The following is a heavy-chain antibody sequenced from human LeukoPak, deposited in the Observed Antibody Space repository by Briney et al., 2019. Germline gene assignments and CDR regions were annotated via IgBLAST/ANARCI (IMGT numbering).Heavy chain of an antibody. D-gene: IGHD2-2*01. Sequence: GGSLRLSCAASGFTFSTFSMNWVHQAPGKGLEWVSSISKGGSYIYYADSVKGRFTLSRDNAKNSLYLQMNSLRAEDTAIYYCTKDWGTTGPYDSWGQGTLVTVSS. CDR1: GFTFSTFS. J-gene: IGHJ4*02. CDR3: TKDWGTTGPYDS. V-gene: IGHV3-21*01. CDR2: ISKGGSYI.